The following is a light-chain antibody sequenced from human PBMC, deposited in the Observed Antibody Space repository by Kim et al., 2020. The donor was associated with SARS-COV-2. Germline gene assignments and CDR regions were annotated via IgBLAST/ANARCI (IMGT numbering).Light chain of an antibody. CDR3: QQYNSYPLT. V-gene: IGKV1-5*03. CDR2: ESS. J-gene: IGKJ4*01. Sequence: DIQMTQSPSTLSAFVGNRVTITCRASQSVDSWLAWYQQKPGKAPKLLIYESSSLESGVPSRFSGSGSGTEFTLTISSLQPDDFATYYCQQYNSYPLTFGGGTKVDIK. CDR1: QSVDSW.